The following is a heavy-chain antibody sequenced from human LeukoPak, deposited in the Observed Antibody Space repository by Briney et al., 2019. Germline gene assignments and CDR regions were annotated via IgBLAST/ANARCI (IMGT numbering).Heavy chain of an antibody. V-gene: IGHV4-59*08. D-gene: IGHD6-19*01. J-gene: IGHJ6*02. CDR2: IYYSGST. CDR1: GGSISSYY. Sequence: SETLSLICTVSGGSISSYYWSWIRQPPGKGLEWIGYIYYSGSTNYNPSLKSRVTISVDTSKNQFSLKLSSVTAADTAVYYCASRRSSGFHYYYGMDVWGQGTTVTVSS. CDR3: ASRRSSGFHYYYGMDV.